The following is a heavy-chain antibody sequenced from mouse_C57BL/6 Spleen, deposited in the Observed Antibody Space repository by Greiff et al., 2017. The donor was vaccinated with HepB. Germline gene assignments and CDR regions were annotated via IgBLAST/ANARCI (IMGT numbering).Heavy chain of an antibody. CDR2: INPNNGGT. CDR3: ARGGDGEGYAMDY. CDR1: GYTFTDYY. D-gene: IGHD2-3*01. V-gene: IGHV1-26*01. Sequence: EVQLQQSGPELVKPGASVKISCKASGYTFTDYYMNWVKQSHGKSLEWIGDINPNNGGTSYNQKFKGKATLTVDKSSSTAYMELRSLTSEDSAVYYCARGGDGEGYAMDYWGQGTSVTVSS. J-gene: IGHJ4*01.